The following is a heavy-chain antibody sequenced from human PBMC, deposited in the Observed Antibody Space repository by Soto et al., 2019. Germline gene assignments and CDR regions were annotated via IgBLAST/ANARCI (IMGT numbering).Heavy chain of an antibody. D-gene: IGHD5-18*01. CDR1: GGTFSSYA. V-gene: IGHV1-69*01. CDR3: ARSELWLRTFYY. J-gene: IGHJ4*02. Sequence: QVQLVQAGAEVQKPGSSVQVSCKAYGGTFSSYAISWVRQAPGQGLEWMGGNIHIFGTANYAQKFQGRVTITADESTSTAYTELSSLRPEDTAVYYCARSELWLRTFYYWGQGTLVTVSS. CDR2: NIHIFGTA.